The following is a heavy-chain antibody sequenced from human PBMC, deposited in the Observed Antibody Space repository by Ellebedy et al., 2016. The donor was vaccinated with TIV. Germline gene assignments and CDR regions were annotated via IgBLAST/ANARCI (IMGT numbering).Heavy chain of an antibody. CDR3: ARVSLAGDFFDY. CDR1: GGSLSSGAYY. J-gene: IGHJ4*02. V-gene: IGHV4-31*01. CDR2: ISYSGST. D-gene: IGHD6-13*01. Sequence: MPSETLSLTCTVSGGSLSSGAYYWSWIRQPPGKGLEWIGYISYSGSTYYNPSLRSLDSISIDTSKNRFSLKMTSVTAADTAVYFCARVSLAGDFFDYWGQGTLVAVSS.